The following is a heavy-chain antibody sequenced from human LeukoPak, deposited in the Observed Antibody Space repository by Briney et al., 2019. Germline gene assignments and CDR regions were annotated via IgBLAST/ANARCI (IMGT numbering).Heavy chain of an antibody. CDR2: VYYTGNA. CDR3: ARLRALSGHRGAFDI. V-gene: IGHV4-39*01. D-gene: IGHD5/OR15-5a*01. CDR1: GDSISNHIYY. Sequence: SETLSLTCAVSGDSISNHIYYWDWIRQTPGKGLEWIGSVYYTGNAYYNPSLKSRVTISVDTSDNRFSLHLSSVDAADTAIYYCARLRALSGHRGAFDIWGQGTLVTVSS. J-gene: IGHJ3*02.